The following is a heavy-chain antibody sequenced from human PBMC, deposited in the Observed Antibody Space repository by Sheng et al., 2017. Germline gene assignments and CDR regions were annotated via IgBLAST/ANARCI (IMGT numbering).Heavy chain of an antibody. Sequence: EVQLVESGGGLVQPGGSLRLSCAASGFTFSSYAMSWVRQAPGKGLEWVSAISGSGGSTYYADSVKGRFTISRDNSKNTLYLQMNSLRAEDTAVYYCACPHRDYYDSSGYYYAFDIWGQGTMVTVSS. CDR3: ACPHRDYYDSSGYYYAFDI. CDR2: ISGSGGST. J-gene: IGHJ3*02. D-gene: IGHD3-22*01. CDR1: GFTFSSYA. V-gene: IGHV3-23*04.